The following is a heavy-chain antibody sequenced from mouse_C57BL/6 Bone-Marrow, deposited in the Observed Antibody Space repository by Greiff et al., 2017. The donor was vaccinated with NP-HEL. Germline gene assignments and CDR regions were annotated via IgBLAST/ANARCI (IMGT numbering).Heavy chain of an antibody. CDR1: GYTFTSYW. Sequence: QVQLQQPGAELVMPGASVKLSCKASGYTFTSYWMHWVKQRPGQGLEWIGEIDPSDSYTNYNQKFKGKSTLTVDKSSSTAYMQLSSLTSEDSAVYYCARRYYGSSSFAYWGQGTLVTVS. CDR2: IDPSDSYT. J-gene: IGHJ3*01. V-gene: IGHV1-69*01. D-gene: IGHD1-1*01. CDR3: ARRYYGSSSFAY.